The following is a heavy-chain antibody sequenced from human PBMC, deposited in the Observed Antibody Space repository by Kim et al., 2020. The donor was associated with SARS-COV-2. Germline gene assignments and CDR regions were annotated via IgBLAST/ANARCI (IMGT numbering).Heavy chain of an antibody. CDR2: INHSGST. CDR3: ARGTWIQLWFLSGYFDY. CDR1: GGSFSGYY. V-gene: IGHV4-34*01. J-gene: IGHJ4*01. Sequence: SETLSLTCAVYGGSFSGYYWSWIRQPPGKGLEWIGEINHSGSTNYNPSLKSRVTISVDTSKNQFSLKLSSVTAADTAVYYCARGTWIQLWFLSGYFDYWG. D-gene: IGHD5-18*01.